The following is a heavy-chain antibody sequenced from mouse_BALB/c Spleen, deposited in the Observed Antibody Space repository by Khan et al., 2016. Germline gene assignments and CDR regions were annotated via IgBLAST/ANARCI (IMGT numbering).Heavy chain of an antibody. Sequence: EVKLLESGGGLVQPGGSLKLSCAASGFDFSGYWMTWVRQAPGKGLEWIGEINPDSSTINYTPSLKDKFIISRDNAKNKLFLQMSKVRSEDTALYYCARCGYYGYFDVWGAGTTVTVSS. J-gene: IGHJ1*01. CDR1: GFDFSGYW. CDR2: INPDSSTI. V-gene: IGHV4-1*02. CDR3: ARCGYYGYFDV. D-gene: IGHD2-2*01.